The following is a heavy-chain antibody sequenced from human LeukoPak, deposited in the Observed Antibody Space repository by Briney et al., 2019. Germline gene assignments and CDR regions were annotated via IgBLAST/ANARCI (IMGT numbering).Heavy chain of an antibody. V-gene: IGHV3-23*01. Sequence: GGSLRLSCAASGFTFSSSAMSLVRRAPGKGLEWVSAISNNGGYTYYADSVQGRFTISRDNSKSTLCLQMNSLRAEDAAVYYCAKQLGYCSDGSCYFPYWGQGTLVTVSS. D-gene: IGHD2-15*01. CDR1: GFTFSSSA. CDR2: ISNNGGYT. J-gene: IGHJ4*02. CDR3: AKQLGYCSDGSCYFPY.